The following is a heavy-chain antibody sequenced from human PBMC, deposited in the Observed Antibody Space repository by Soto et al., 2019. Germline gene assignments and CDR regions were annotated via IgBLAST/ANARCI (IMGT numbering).Heavy chain of an antibody. J-gene: IGHJ1*01. CDR3: VKDESINWYSGHFRH. V-gene: IGHV3-9*01. CDR1: GFTFDDYA. D-gene: IGHD6-13*01. Sequence: GGSLRLSCAASGFTFDDYAMHWVRQVPGKGLEWVSGINWNSGSIGYGDSVKGRFAISRDNAKNSLHLQMSSLSAEDTAFYYCVKDESINWYSGHFRHWGQGTLVTVSS. CDR2: INWNSGSI.